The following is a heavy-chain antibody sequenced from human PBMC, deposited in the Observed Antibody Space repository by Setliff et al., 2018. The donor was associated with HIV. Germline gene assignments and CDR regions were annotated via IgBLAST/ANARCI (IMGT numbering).Heavy chain of an antibody. Sequence: GGSLRLSCAASGFTFSNSWMTWVRQAPGKGLEWVGRIKTKTQRGTTDYAAPAKGRFIISRDDSKNTLYLQMNSLRSEDTAVYYCVTGVGTSRVDYWGQGTMVTVSS. D-gene: IGHD1-26*01. CDR3: VTGVGTSRVDY. CDR1: GFTFSNSW. J-gene: IGHJ4*02. V-gene: IGHV3-15*01. CDR2: IKTKTQRGTT.